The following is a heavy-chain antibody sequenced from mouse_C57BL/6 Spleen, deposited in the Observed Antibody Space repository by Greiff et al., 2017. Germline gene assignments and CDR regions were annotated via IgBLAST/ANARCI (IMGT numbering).Heavy chain of an antibody. CDR3: ARGDYGSSYND. D-gene: IGHD1-1*01. CDR2: IDPSDSET. J-gene: IGHJ2*01. CDR1: GYTFTSYW. Sequence: QVQLQQPGAELVRPGSSVKLSCKASGYTFTSYWMHWVKQRPIQGLEWIGNIDPSDSETHYNQKFKDKATVTVDKSSSTAYMQLSSLTSEDSAVYYWARGDYGSSYNDWGKGTTLTVSS. V-gene: IGHV1-52*01.